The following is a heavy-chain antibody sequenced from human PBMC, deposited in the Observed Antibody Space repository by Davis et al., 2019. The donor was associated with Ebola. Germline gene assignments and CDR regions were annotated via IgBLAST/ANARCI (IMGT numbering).Heavy chain of an antibody. D-gene: IGHD4-17*01. V-gene: IGHV3-30*03. J-gene: IGHJ4*02. CDR2: ISYDGSNK. CDR1: GFIFSSYG. CDR3: VTTGFDY. Sequence: GGSLRLSCAASGFIFSSYGMHWVRQAPGKGLEWVAVISYDGSNKYYADSVKGRFTISRDNSKNTLYLQMNSLRAEDTAVYYPVTTGFDYWGQGTLVTVSS.